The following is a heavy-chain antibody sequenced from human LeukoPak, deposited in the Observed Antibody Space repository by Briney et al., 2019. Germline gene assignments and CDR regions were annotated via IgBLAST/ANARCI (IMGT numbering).Heavy chain of an antibody. CDR3: ARHTRPGYSGYENAIDI. CDR2: LFDSGNT. J-gene: IGHJ3*02. V-gene: IGHV4-39*01. Sequence: PSQTLSLTCLVSGGSISSRSYYWDWLRQPPGKGLERIVNLFDSGNTHYNPSVRSRLTMSVDTSKNQFSLKLSSVTAADTAVYYCARHTRPGYSGYENAIDIWGQGNMVTVSS. CDR1: GGSISSRSYY. D-gene: IGHD5-12*01.